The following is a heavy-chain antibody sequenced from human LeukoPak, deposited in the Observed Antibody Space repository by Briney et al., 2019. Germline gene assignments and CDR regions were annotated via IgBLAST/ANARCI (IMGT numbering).Heavy chain of an antibody. D-gene: IGHD3-22*01. V-gene: IGHV1-69*13. CDR1: VRTFSIYA. CDR3: ARDPSSLHYYDSSGYFDY. J-gene: IGHJ4*02. Sequence: SVNVSCKASVRTFSIYAISWVRQAPGQGLEGMGGIIPIFGTANYAQKFQGRVTITADESTSTAYMELRSLRSEDTAVYYCARDPSSLHYYDSSGYFDYWGQGTLVTVSS. CDR2: IIPIFGTA.